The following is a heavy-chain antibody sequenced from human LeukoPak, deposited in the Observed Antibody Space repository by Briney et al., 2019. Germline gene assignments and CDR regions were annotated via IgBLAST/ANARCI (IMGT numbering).Heavy chain of an antibody. D-gene: IGHD3-22*01. CDR2: GCCTGSY. Sequence: SETLSLSCSVSGGSISTASYYWGWLGQSPGKGLESTGSGCCTGSYYYTPSLKRLITLSVDTTNYQFSLMLSSVAAAATGDYFCARLSHIYDSTANQGWFAPGSEETLVTVS. CDR3: ARLSHIYDSTANQGWFAP. J-gene: IGHJ5*02. CDR1: GGSISTASYY. V-gene: IGHV4-39*01.